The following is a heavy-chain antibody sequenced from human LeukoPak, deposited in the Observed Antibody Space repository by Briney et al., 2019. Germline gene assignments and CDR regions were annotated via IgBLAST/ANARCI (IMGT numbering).Heavy chain of an antibody. Sequence: PGGSLRLSCAASGFTFSSFAMHWVRKAPGKGLEWVAVISYDGSNKYYADSVKGRFTISRDNSKNTLYLQMNSLRAEDTAVYYCARDRGSSGYYLFDYWGQGTLVTVSS. D-gene: IGHD3-22*01. CDR2: ISYDGSNK. CDR1: GFTFSSFA. CDR3: ARDRGSSGYYLFDY. V-gene: IGHV3-30-3*01. J-gene: IGHJ4*02.